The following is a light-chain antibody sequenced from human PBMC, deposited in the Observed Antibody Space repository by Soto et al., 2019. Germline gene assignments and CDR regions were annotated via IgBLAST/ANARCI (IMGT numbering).Light chain of an antibody. CDR1: QDISHY. J-gene: IGKJ3*01. CDR3: QQYDNLPLT. CDR2: DAS. V-gene: IGKV1-33*01. Sequence: DIQMTQSPSSLSASVGDRVTITCQASQDISHYLSWYQHKPGKAPKLLIYDASNLETGVPSRFSGSGSGTDFTFTISSLQHEDSATYYCQQYDNLPLTFGTGTKVDIK.